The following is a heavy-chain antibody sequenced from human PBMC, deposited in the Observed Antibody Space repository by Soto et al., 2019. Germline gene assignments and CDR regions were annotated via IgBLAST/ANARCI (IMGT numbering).Heavy chain of an antibody. CDR3: ARPRSGTYSYFDS. D-gene: IGHD3-10*01. J-gene: IGHJ4*02. Sequence: QLQLQESGPGLVKPSETLSLTCTVSGGSISSGSYYWGWIRQPPGKGLEWIASIYSRGSTYYNPSLKSRVTISADTSKNQFSLKLSSVTAADTAVYYCARPRSGTYSYFDSWGQGTLVTVSS. CDR2: IYSRGST. CDR1: GGSISSGSYY. V-gene: IGHV4-39*01.